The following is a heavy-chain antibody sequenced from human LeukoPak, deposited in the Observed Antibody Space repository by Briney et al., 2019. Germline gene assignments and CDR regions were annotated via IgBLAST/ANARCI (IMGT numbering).Heavy chain of an antibody. Sequence: PSGTLSLTCAVSGGSISSNNWWSWVRQPPGKGLEWIGEISHSGSSNYDPSLRSRVTISVDKSKNQFSLGLSSVTAADTAVYYCARKITMASYYFDYWGQGTLVTVSS. CDR3: ARKITMASYYFDY. J-gene: IGHJ4*02. CDR1: GGSISSNNW. CDR2: ISHSGSS. V-gene: IGHV4-4*02. D-gene: IGHD1-14*01.